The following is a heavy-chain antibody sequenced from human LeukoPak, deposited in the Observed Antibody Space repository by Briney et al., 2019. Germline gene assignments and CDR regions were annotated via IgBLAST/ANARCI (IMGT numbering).Heavy chain of an antibody. CDR3: ASVGRGRSSIRCYWEDWFDP. J-gene: IGHJ5*02. V-gene: IGHV1-18*01. Sequence: GASVKVSCKASGYSFTNYGITWIREAPGQGPEWLGWISGYNANAHYAHNVQGRFTLTTDTSTNTAYMELRGLTSDDTAMYYCASVGRGRSSIRCYWEDWFDPWGQGTLVIVSS. D-gene: IGHD2-2*01. CDR1: GYSFTNYG. CDR2: ISGYNANA.